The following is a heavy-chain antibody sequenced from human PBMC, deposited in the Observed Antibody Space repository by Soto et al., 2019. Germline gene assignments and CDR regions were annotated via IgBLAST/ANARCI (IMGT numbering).Heavy chain of an antibody. Sequence: QVQLQESGPGLVKPSGTLSLTCAVSGGSISSDNWWSWVRQPPGKGLEWIGEIYHTGSTNYNPSLKSLVTMSVDKSNDHFSLRLNSVTAADTAVYYCARLRAAVATTLDYWGQGTLVTVSS. D-gene: IGHD5-12*01. V-gene: IGHV4-4*02. CDR2: IYHTGST. J-gene: IGHJ4*02. CDR1: GGSISSDNW. CDR3: ARLRAAVATTLDY.